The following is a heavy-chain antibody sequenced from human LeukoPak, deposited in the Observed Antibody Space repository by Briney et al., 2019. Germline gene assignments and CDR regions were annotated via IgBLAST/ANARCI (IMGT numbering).Heavy chain of an antibody. Sequence: ASVKVSCKASGYNFRDYYMHWVRQAPGQGLEWLGWINPKSGGTDYAQQFQGRVTVTRDTSISTAYMELSRLRSDDTAVYYCARGEVAVSLDYWGQGTLVTVSS. CDR3: ARGEVAVSLDY. J-gene: IGHJ4*02. CDR1: GYNFRDYY. D-gene: IGHD6-19*01. CDR2: INPKSGGT. V-gene: IGHV1-2*02.